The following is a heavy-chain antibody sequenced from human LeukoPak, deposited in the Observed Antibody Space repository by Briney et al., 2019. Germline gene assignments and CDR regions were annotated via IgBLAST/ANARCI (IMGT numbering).Heavy chain of an antibody. CDR3: ARGSGFYSDSSGYFDY. D-gene: IGHD3-22*01. CDR2: IWYDGSNK. J-gene: IGHJ4*02. Sequence: GGSLRLSCAASGFTFSSYAMHWVRQAPGKGLEWLAVIWYDGSNKYYADSMKGRFTVSRDNSKNTLYLQMNSLRAEDTAVYYCARGSGFYSDSSGYFDYWGQGTLVTVSS. V-gene: IGHV3-33*08. CDR1: GFTFSSYA.